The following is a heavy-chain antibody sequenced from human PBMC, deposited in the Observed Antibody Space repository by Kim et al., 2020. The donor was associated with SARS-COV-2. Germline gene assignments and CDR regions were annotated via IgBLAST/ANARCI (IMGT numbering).Heavy chain of an antibody. CDR3: AVQVRDTAMVSDY. D-gene: IGHD5-18*01. J-gene: IGHJ4*02. CDR2: IYYSGST. CDR1: GGSISSGDYY. V-gene: IGHV4-30-4*01. Sequence: SETLSLTCTVSGGSISSGDYYWSWIRQPPGKGLEWIGYIYYSGSTYYNPSLKSRVTISVDTSKNQFSLKLSSVTAADTAVYYCAVQVRDTAMVSDYWGQGTLVTVSS.